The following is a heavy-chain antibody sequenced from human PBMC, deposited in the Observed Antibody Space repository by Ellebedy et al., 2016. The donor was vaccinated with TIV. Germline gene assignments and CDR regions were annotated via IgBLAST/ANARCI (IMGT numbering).Heavy chain of an antibody. D-gene: IGHD6-19*01. CDR1: GFTVSSNY. V-gene: IGHV3-66*01. CDR2: IYSAGSAGST. CDR3: ARVQVVAGYEDYFDY. Sequence: GESLKISXAASGFTVSSNYMSWVRQAPGKGLEWVSVIYSAGSAGSTYYADSVKGRFTISRDNSKNTLYLQMNSLRAEDTAVYYCARVQVVAGYEDYFDYWGQGTLVTVSS. J-gene: IGHJ4*02.